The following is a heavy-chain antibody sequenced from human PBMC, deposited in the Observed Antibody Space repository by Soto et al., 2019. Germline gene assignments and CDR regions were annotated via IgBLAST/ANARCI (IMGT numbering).Heavy chain of an antibody. CDR3: ARGFAYSSSWEGLFDY. CDR2: IKQDGSEK. J-gene: IGHJ4*02. Sequence: EVQLVESGGGLVQPGGSLRLSCAASGFTFSSYWMSWVRQAPGKGLEWVANIKQDGSEKYYVDSVKGRFTISRDNAKNSLYLQMNSLRAEDTAVYYCARGFAYSSSWEGLFDYWGQGTLVTVSS. CDR1: GFTFSSYW. V-gene: IGHV3-7*05. D-gene: IGHD6-13*01.